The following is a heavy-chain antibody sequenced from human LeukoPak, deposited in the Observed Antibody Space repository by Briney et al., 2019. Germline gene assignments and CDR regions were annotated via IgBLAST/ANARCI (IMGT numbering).Heavy chain of an antibody. V-gene: IGHV4-4*07. J-gene: IGHJ4*02. CDR3: ARESKSYDGSGYYHDS. Sequence: SETLSLTCTVSGDSISSYFWTWIRQPAGKGLEWIGRIYTSGSTDYNPSLKSRVTMSVDTSKNQFSLKLYSVTAADTAVYYCARESKSYDGSGYYHDSWGQGTLVTVSS. CDR1: GDSISSYF. CDR2: IYTSGST. D-gene: IGHD3-22*01.